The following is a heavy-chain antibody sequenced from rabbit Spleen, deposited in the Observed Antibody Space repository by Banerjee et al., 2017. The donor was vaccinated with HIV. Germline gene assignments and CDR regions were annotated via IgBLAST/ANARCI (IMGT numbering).Heavy chain of an antibody. D-gene: IGHD1-1*01. CDR3: ARRTSGTIYGMDL. Sequence: QSLEESGGDLVKPGASLTLTCTASGFSFSSSDYMCWVRQAPGKGLEWISCIAGSSSDFTYSATWAKGRFTCSKTSSTTVTLQMTSLTAADTATYFCARRTSGTIYGMDLWGPGTLVTVS. CDR2: IAGSSSDFT. V-gene: IGHV1S40*01. J-gene: IGHJ6*01. CDR1: GFSFSSSDY.